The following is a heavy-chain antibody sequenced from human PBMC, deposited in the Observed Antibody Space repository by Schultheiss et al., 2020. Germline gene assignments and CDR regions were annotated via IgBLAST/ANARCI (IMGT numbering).Heavy chain of an antibody. D-gene: IGHD3-22*01. CDR3: VRVGFSGQPHYYDSRGYYLGY. V-gene: IGHV4-31*03. Sequence: SETLSLTCTVSGGTISSGSYYGGWNRQPPGKGLEWIGYIYYRGSTYYNPSLKSRVTISVDTSKNQFSLKLSSVTAAETAGYYCVRVGFSGQPHYYDSRGYYLGYWGQGTLVTVYS. CDR2: IYYRGST. J-gene: IGHJ4*02. CDR1: GGTISSGSYY.